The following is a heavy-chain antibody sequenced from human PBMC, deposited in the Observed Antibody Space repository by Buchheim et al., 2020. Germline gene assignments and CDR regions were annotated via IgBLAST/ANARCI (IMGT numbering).Heavy chain of an antibody. CDR2: IYYSGST. V-gene: IGHV4-39*01. CDR3: ARHVEAQYYDFWSGNYNWFDP. J-gene: IGHJ5*02. CDR1: GGSISSSSYY. Sequence: QLQLQESGPGLVKPSETLSLTCTVSGGSISSSSYYWGWIRQPPGKGLEWIGSIYYSGSTYYDPSLKSRVTISVDTSKNQFSLKLSSVTAADTAVYYCARHVEAQYYDFWSGNYNWFDPWGQGTL. D-gene: IGHD3-3*01.